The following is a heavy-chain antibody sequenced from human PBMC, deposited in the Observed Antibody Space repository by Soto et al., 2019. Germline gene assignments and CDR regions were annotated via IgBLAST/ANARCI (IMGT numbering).Heavy chain of an antibody. CDR2: VWYDGTNS. Sequence: QVHLVESGGGVVQPGRSLRLSCAASGFTFSNYGMHWVRQAPGKGLEWVSYVWYDGTNSHYAGSVRGRFTISRDNSKNMLFLEMTHLTAADTAVYYCARDDGSGTDYWGQGTVVTVSS. V-gene: IGHV3-33*01. D-gene: IGHD3-10*01. CDR1: GFTFSNYG. J-gene: IGHJ4*02. CDR3: ARDDGSGTDY.